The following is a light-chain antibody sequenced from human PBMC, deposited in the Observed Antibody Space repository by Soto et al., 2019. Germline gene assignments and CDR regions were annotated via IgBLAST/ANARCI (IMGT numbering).Light chain of an antibody. J-gene: IGLJ1*01. CDR3: RSYTSSSTYV. CDR2: DVT. Sequence: QSALTQPASVSGSPGQSITISCTGTSSDVGGFNYVSWYQQHPGKAPKLMIYDVTNRPSGVSYGFSGSKSGNTASLTISGLQAGDEADYYCRSYTSSSTYVFGTGTKLTVL. V-gene: IGLV2-14*03. CDR1: SSDVGGFNY.